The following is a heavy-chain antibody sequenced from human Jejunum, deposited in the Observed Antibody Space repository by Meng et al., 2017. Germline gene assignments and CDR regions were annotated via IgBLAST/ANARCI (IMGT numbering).Heavy chain of an antibody. CDR2: ITGSGGYT. V-gene: IGHV3-23*04. Sequence: LVESGGGWVQPGGSLRLSCEASEFTFSSYAMNWVRQAPGKGLEWVSVITGSGGYTHYADSVKGRFTISRDNSKNTLYLQMNSLRAEDTAVYYCAKEAPGTFDLWGQGTLVTVSS. CDR3: AKEAPGTFDL. J-gene: IGHJ4*01. CDR1: EFTFSSYA.